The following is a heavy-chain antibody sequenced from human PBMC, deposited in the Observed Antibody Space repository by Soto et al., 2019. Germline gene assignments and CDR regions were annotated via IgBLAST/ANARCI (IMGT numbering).Heavy chain of an antibody. CDR1: GFTFSSYS. Sequence: GGSLRLSFAASGFTFSSYSMTWVRQAPGKGLEWVSSISSSSSYIYYADSVTGRFTISRDNAKNSLYLQMNSLRAEDTAVYYCAKERATTTAFDYWGQGALVTVSS. V-gene: IGHV3-21*01. CDR2: ISSSSSYI. D-gene: IGHD4-17*01. J-gene: IGHJ4*02. CDR3: AKERATTTAFDY.